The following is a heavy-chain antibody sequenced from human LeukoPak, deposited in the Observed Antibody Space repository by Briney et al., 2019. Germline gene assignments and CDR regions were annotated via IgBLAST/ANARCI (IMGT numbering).Heavy chain of an antibody. CDR2: IYYSGST. Sequence: SETLSLTCTVSGGSISSSSYYWGRIRQPPGKGLEWIGSIYYSGSTYYNPSLKSRVTISVDTSKNQFSLKLSSVTAADTAAYYCARRRVTVTTPLDAFDIWGQGTMVTVSS. CDR3: ARRRVTVTTPLDAFDI. J-gene: IGHJ3*02. D-gene: IGHD4-17*01. CDR1: GGSISSSSYY. V-gene: IGHV4-39*01.